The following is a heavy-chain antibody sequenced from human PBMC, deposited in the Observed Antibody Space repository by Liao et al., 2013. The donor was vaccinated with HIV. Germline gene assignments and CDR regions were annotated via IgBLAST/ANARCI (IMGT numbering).Heavy chain of an antibody. CDR2: IYNTEST. CDR3: ARVDQYYDYWRGYENWFDP. CDR1: GGSISNYY. J-gene: IGHJ5*02. Sequence: GGSISNYYWNWIRQSPGHGLEWIGYIYNTESTNYNPSLKSRVTISVDTSKNQFSLKLSSVTAADTAVYYCARVDQYYDYWRGYENWFDPWGQGTLVTVSS. V-gene: IGHV4-59*12. D-gene: IGHD3-3*01.